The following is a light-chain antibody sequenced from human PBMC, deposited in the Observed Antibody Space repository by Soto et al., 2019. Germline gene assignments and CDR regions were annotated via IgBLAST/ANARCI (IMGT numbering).Light chain of an antibody. CDR1: QSISSSF. CDR3: QQYGSSPPLT. CDR2: GAS. Sequence: EFVLTQSPGKLSLSPGERATLSCRASQSISSSFLAWYQQKPGQAPRLPIYGASSRGTGIPDRFSGSGSGTDFTLTISRLEPEDFAVYYCQQYGSSPPLTFGGGTKVEIK. J-gene: IGKJ4*01. V-gene: IGKV3-20*01.